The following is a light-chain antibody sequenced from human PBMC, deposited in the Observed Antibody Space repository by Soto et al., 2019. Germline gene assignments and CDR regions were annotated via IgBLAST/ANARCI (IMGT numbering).Light chain of an antibody. V-gene: IGKV3-15*01. Sequence: VLTQPPGPLSLSQGDSATLSCRASQSVSILLAWYQQKTGQAPRILIHGETTRATGIPDRLSGSGSGTELNLTISRLQSEDFAVDYCQKYNNWPRTFGQGTKVDI. CDR2: GET. CDR3: QKYNNWPRT. CDR1: QSVSIL. J-gene: IGKJ1*01.